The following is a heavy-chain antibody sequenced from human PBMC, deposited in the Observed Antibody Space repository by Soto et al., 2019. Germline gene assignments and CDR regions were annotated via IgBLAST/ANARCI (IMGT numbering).Heavy chain of an antibody. CDR1: GYNFSNFW. Sequence: EVQLVQSGPEVKKPGESLKISCKGSGYNFSNFWIAWVRQMPGKGLEWMGIIYSGDSDTRYSPSFQGQVTISVDKSISTAYLQWRSLKASDTAVYYCARQLVMTVRGVFMGPGDAFDIWGQGTMVTV. D-gene: IGHD3-10*01. J-gene: IGHJ3*02. CDR3: ARQLVMTVRGVFMGPGDAFDI. CDR2: IYSGDSDT. V-gene: IGHV5-51*01.